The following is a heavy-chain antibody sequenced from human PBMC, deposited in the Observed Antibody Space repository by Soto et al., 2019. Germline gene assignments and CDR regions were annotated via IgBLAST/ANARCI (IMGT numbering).Heavy chain of an antibody. CDR3: ARGGPQDGMDV. J-gene: IGHJ6*02. V-gene: IGHV3-21*01. CDR1: GFSFSSYS. D-gene: IGHD5-12*01. Sequence: VQLVETGGGLVKPGGSLRLSCAVSGFSFSSYSMNWVHQAPGKGLEWVSSSSSTGSYIDYADSVKGRFIISRDNAKKSLYLQMNSLRAEDTAVYYCARGGPQDGMDVWGQGTTVSVS. CDR2: SSSTGSYI.